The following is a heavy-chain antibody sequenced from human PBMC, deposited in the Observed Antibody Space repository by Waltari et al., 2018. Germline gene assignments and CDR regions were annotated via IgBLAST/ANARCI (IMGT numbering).Heavy chain of an antibody. J-gene: IGHJ4*02. V-gene: IGHV4-59*11. CDR2: ICYSGST. D-gene: IGHD6-13*01. Sequence: QVQLQESGPGLVKPSETLSLTCTVSGGSISSHYWSWIRQPPGKEAEWSGYICYSGSTTYHPALKCRVTISVDASKKQFSLKLSSVTAADTAVYYCARAPGYSSSWGVDYWGQGTLVTVSS. CDR1: GGSISSHY. CDR3: ARAPGYSSSWGVDY.